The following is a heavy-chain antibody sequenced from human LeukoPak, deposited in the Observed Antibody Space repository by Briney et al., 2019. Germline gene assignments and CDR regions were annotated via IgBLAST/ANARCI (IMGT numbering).Heavy chain of an antibody. V-gene: IGHV3-9*03. CDR1: GFTFDNYA. Sequence: GRSLRLSCAASGFTFDNYAMHWVRQAPGKGLEWVSGISWNSGSIGYADSVKGRFTISRDNAKNSLYLQMNSLRAEDMALYYCARGPTGDQTDWGQGTLVTVSS. CDR3: ARGPTGDQTD. D-gene: IGHD7-27*01. CDR2: ISWNSGSI. J-gene: IGHJ4*02.